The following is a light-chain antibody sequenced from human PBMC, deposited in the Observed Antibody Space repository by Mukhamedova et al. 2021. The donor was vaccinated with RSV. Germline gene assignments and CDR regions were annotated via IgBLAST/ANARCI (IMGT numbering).Light chain of an antibody. V-gene: IGKV1-12*01. J-gene: IGKJ2*01. CDR2: ASS. CDR3: QQANSFPYT. Sequence: WYQRRVHGQAPKLLISASSNLQSGVPSTFSGSGSGTDFTLTISSLQPEDFATYYCQQANSFPYTFGQGTKLDIK.